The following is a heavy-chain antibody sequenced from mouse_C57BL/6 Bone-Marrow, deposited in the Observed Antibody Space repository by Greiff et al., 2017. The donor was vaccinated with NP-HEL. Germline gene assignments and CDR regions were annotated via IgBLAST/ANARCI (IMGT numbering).Heavy chain of an antibody. V-gene: IGHV1-15*01. D-gene: IGHD2-2*01. J-gene: IGHJ1*03. CDR1: GYTFTDYE. CDR3: TRFFYGYYWYFDV. Sequence: VQLQQSGAELVRPGASVTLSCKASGYTFTDYEMHWVKQTPVHGLEWIGAIDPETGGTAYNQKFKGKAILTADKSSSTAYMELRSLTSEDSAVYYCTRFFYGYYWYFDVWGTGTTVTVSS. CDR2: IDPETGGT.